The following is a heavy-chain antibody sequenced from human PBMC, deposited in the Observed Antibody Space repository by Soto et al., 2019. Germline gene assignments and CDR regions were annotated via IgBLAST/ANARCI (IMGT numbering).Heavy chain of an antibody. CDR1: GGSISSNHYY. Sequence: KSXGTLSLTCSVSGGSISSNHYYWGWIRQPPGKGLEWIGSITYDGTTYHNSSLKSRATISVDTSKSQFSLKLTSVNAADTAIYYCARHVPHSSPWSLPWFDPCGQGTRVIVSS. CDR3: ARHVPHSSPWSLPWFDP. CDR2: ITYDGTT. J-gene: IGHJ5*02. D-gene: IGHD6-19*01. V-gene: IGHV4-39*01.